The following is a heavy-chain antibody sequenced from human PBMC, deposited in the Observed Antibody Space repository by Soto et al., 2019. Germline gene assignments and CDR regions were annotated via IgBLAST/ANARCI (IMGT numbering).Heavy chain of an antibody. CDR3: AKRRGAGGHFDY. CDR1: GFTFSSYA. J-gene: IGHJ4*02. D-gene: IGHD2-15*01. CDR2: VIIGGST. Sequence: DVQLLESGGGLVQPEGSLRLSCAASGFTFSSYAMGWVRQGPGKGLEWVAVVIIGGSTHYADSVRGRFTIYRDNSKNTLSLQMNSLTAEDTAVYFCAKRRGAGGHFDYWGQGALVTVSS. V-gene: IGHV3-23*01.